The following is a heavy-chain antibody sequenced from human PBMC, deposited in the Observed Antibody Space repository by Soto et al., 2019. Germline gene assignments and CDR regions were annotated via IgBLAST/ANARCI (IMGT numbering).Heavy chain of an antibody. CDR1: GFTFFNNA. D-gene: IGHD3-10*02. V-gene: IGHV3-49*04. Sequence: SLRLSCTTSGFTFFNNAISWVGHVPGKGPEWVGFIRSKTYGETTEYAASVKGRFTISRDDSKRIAYVQMNSLITEDTAVYYCARDHMFAFDSWGQGTLGTVSS. CDR3: ARDHMFAFDS. CDR2: IRSKTYGETT. J-gene: IGHJ4*01.